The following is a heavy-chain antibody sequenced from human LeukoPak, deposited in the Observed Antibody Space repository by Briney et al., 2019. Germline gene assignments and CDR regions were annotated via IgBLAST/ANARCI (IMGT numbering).Heavy chain of an antibody. V-gene: IGHV4-61*01. D-gene: IGHD3-22*01. CDR2: IYSSGST. J-gene: IGHJ6*03. CDR3: ARVTYDSSGYYHTYYYYVDV. Sequence: SETLSLTCTVSGGSISSSSYYLTWIRQPPGKGLEWIGYIYSSGSTKYNPSLKSRVTISVDTSKNQFSLNLSSVTAADTAVYYCARVTYDSSGYYHTYYYYVDVWGNGTTVTVSS. CDR1: GGSISSSSYY.